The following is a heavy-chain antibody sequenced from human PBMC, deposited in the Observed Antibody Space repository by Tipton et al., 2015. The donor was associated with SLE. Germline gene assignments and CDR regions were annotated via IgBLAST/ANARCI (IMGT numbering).Heavy chain of an antibody. J-gene: IGHJ4*02. CDR3: ASHAPSDNHIDS. CDR1: ADSFTHYH. D-gene: IGHD1-14*01. V-gene: IGHV4-59*01. CDR2: VYFDGST. Sequence: TLSLTCTVSADSFTHYHWSWIRQSPGKGLEWIGYVYFDGSTNYNPSLKSRVTISVDTSKNQFSLKLKSVSAADTAVYFCASHAPSDNHIDSWGQGTLVTVSS.